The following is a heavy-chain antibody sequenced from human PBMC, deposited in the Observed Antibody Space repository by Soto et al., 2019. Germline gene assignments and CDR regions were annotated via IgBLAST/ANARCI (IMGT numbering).Heavy chain of an antibody. CDR3: ARSGLDDFWSGYYKVKWFDP. D-gene: IGHD3-3*01. V-gene: IGHV3-23*01. CDR2: ISGSGGST. Sequence: GGSLRLSCAASGFTFSSYAMSWVRQAPGKGLEWVSAISGSGGSTYYADSVKGRFTISRDNSKNTLYLQMNSLRAEDTAVYYCARSGLDDFWSGYYKVKWFDPWGQGTLVTVSS. CDR1: GFTFSSYA. J-gene: IGHJ5*02.